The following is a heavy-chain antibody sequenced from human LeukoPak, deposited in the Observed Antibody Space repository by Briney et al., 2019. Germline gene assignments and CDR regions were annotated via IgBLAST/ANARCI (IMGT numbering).Heavy chain of an antibody. V-gene: IGHV3-7*01. D-gene: IGHD5-18*01. CDR1: GFTFSSYW. Sequence: GGSLRLSCAASGFTFSSYWMSWVRQAPGKGLEWVANIKQNGSEKYYVYSVKGRFSISRDNAKNSLFLQMNSLRAEDTAVYYCARGDVTWIQLWPTLFDYWGQGTLVTVSS. J-gene: IGHJ4*02. CDR2: IKQNGSEK. CDR3: ARGDVTWIQLWPTLFDY.